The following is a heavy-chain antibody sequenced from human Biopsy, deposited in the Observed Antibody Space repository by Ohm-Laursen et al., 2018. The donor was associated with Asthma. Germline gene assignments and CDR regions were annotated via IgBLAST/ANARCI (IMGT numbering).Heavy chain of an antibody. V-gene: IGHV3-30-3*01. CDR1: GFAFRTSA. J-gene: IGHJ6*02. CDR2: ISYDGSST. Sequence: SLRLPCSASGFAFRTSAMHWVRLAPGKDLEWLALISYDGSSTYYGDSAKGRFTVSRDNSKNTLYLQLTGLRAEDTALYYCARDSARWLTTSYFYGMDVWGQGTTVTVSS. CDR3: ARDSARWLTTSYFYGMDV. D-gene: IGHD5-24*01.